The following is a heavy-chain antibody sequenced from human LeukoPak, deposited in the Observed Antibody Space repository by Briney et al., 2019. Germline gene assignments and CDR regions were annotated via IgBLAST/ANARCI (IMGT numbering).Heavy chain of an antibody. CDR1: GGSISSGGYY. J-gene: IGHJ3*02. CDR2: IYHSGST. CDR3: ASQWGGQAFDI. V-gene: IGHV4-30-2*01. D-gene: IGHD1-26*01. Sequence: SQTLSLTCTVSGGSISSGGYYWSWIRQPPGKGLEWIGYIYHSGSTYYNPSLKSRVTISVDRSKNQFSLKLSSVTAADTAVYYCASQWGGQAFDIWDQGTMVTVSS.